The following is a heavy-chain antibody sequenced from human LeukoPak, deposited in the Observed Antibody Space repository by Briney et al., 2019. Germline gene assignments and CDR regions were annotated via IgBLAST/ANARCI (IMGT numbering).Heavy chain of an antibody. D-gene: IGHD6-19*01. CDR3: ARDKRVAVAGTYIYYYYMDV. CDR2: IYDSGNT. Sequence: PSETLSLTCTVSGYSISSDYYWGWIRQPPGKGLEWIGSIYDSGNTYYNPSLKSRVTMSVDTSKNQFSLKLSSVTAADTAVYYCARDKRVAVAGTYIYYYYMDVWGNGTTVTISS. V-gene: IGHV4-38-2*02. CDR1: GYSISSDYY. J-gene: IGHJ6*03.